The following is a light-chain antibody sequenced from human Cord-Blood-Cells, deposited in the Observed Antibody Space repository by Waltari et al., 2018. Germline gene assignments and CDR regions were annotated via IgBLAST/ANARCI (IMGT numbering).Light chain of an antibody. J-gene: IGKJ4*01. V-gene: IGKV1-12*01. Sequence: IQMTQSPSSVSASVGDRVTITCRASQCISSWLAWYQQKPGKAPKLLIYAASSLQSGVPSRFSGSGSGTECTLTISSLQPEDFATYDCQQANSFPLTFGGGTKVEIK. CDR1: QCISSW. CDR2: AAS. CDR3: QQANSFPLT.